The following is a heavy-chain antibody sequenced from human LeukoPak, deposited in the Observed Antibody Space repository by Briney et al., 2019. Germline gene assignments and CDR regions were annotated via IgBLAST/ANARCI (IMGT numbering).Heavy chain of an antibody. J-gene: IGHJ4*02. CDR2: IYYSGST. CDR1: GGSISGYY. CDR3: ARRGGHGGSFDY. V-gene: IGHV4-59*08. D-gene: IGHD4-23*01. Sequence: SETLSLTCTVSGGSISGYYWSWIRQPPGKGLEWIGYIYYSGSTNYNPSLKSRVTISVDTSKNQFSLNLSSVTAADTAVYYCARRGGHGGSFDYWGQGTLVTVSS.